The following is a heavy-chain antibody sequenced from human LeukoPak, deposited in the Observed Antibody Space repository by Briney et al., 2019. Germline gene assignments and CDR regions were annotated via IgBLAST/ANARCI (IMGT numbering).Heavy chain of an antibody. D-gene: IGHD3-22*01. Sequence: PSETLSLTCTVSGGSISSSSYYWGWIRQPPGTGLEWIGSIYYSGSTYYNPSLKSRVTISVDTSKNQFSLKLSSVTAADTAVYYCARHPSNYYDSSGYSVWGQGTLVTVSS. V-gene: IGHV4-39*01. CDR1: GGSISSSSYY. CDR2: IYYSGST. CDR3: ARHPSNYYDSSGYSV. J-gene: IGHJ4*02.